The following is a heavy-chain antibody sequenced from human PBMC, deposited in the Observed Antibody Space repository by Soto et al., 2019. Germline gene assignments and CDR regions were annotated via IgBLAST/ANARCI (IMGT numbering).Heavy chain of an antibody. Sequence: EVQLVESGGGLVQPGRSLRLSCAASGFTFDDYAMHWVRQAPGKGLEWVSGISWNSGSIGYADSVKGRFTISRDNAKNSVYLQMNRLRAEDKSLYYCAKDSSCCYVNCFDCWGQGTLVTVSS. CDR2: ISWNSGSI. V-gene: IGHV3-9*01. J-gene: IGHJ4*02. CDR1: GFTFDDYA. D-gene: IGHD2-2*01. CDR3: AKDSSCCYVNCFDC.